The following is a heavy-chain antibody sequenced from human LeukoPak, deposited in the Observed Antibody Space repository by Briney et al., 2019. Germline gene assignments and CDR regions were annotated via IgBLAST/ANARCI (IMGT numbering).Heavy chain of an antibody. V-gene: IGHV3-33*01. CDR3: AAAYGEGWFDP. CDR1: GFNLSTYG. J-gene: IGHJ5*02. D-gene: IGHD4-17*01. Sequence: GGSLRLSCAASGFNLSTYGMHWVRQAPGKGLEWVADIWYDGNNKFYADSVKGRFTISRDNSKNTVYLQMYSQRDEDTAVYYCAAAYGEGWFDPCGQGTQVTVSS. CDR2: IWYDGNNK.